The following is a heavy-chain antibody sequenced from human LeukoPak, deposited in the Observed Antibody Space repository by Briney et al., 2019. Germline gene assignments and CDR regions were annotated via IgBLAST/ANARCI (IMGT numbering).Heavy chain of an antibody. V-gene: IGHV1-69*01. Sequence: SVKVSCKASGGTFSSYAIIWVRQAPGQGLEWMGGIIPIFGTANYAQKFQGRVTITADESTSTAYMELSSLRSEDTAVYYCARAIATKGSGSTDFDYWGQGTLVTVSS. CDR3: ARAIATKGSGSTDFDY. J-gene: IGHJ4*02. D-gene: IGHD3-10*01. CDR2: IIPIFGTA. CDR1: GGTFSSYA.